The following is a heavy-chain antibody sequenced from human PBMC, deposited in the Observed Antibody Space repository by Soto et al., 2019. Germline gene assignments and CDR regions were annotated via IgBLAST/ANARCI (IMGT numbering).Heavy chain of an antibody. CDR1: GFTLSREG. D-gene: IGHD3-22*01. CDR3: ASFITLIRYDY. Sequence: GGSVRLSYAASGFTLSREGMTGVRQAPGKGLEWVANIKQDGSEKHYVDSVKGRFTISRDNAKNSLYLQMNSLRAEDTAVYYCASFITLIRYDYWGQGT. CDR2: IKQDGSEK. J-gene: IGHJ4*02. V-gene: IGHV3-7*01.